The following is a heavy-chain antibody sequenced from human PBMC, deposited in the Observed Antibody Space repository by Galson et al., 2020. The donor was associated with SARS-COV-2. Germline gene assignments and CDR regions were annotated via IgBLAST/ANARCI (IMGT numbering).Heavy chain of an antibody. CDR2: IYYSGST. CDR1: GGSISSYY. Sequence: SETLSLTCTVSGGSISSYYWSWIRQPPGKGLEWIGYIYYSGSTNYNPSLKSRVTISVDTSKNQFSLKLSSVTAADTAVYYCARVNIGWEPRLYGMDVWGQGTTVTVSS. D-gene: IGHD1-26*01. V-gene: IGHV4-59*01. CDR3: ARVNIGWEPRLYGMDV. J-gene: IGHJ6*02.